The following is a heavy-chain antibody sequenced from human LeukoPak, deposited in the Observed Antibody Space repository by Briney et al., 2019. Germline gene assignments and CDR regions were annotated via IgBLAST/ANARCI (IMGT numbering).Heavy chain of an antibody. CDR3: SRQVVGNDY. V-gene: IGHV4-34*01. CDR1: GESSFSSYY. D-gene: IGHD3-22*01. J-gene: IGHJ4*02. Sequence: SETLSLTCAVYGESSFSSYYWSWIRQTPGGALEWIGETNHSGYTNYNPSLKSRVTLSIDTSKNQFSLRLNSVTAADTAVYYCSRQVVGNDYWGQGTLVTVSS. CDR2: TNHSGYT.